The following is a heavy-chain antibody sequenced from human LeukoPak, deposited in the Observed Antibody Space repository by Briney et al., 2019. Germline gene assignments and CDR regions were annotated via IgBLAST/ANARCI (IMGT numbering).Heavy chain of an antibody. V-gene: IGHV1-46*01. Sequence: WASVKVSCKASGYTFTSYYMHWVRQAPGQGLEWMGIINPSGGSTSYAQKFQGRVTMTRDTSTSTVYMELSSLRSEDTAVYYCARDNSVGDTAWWFDPWGQGTLVTVSS. CDR3: ARDNSVGDTAWWFDP. CDR1: GYTFTSYY. D-gene: IGHD1-26*01. J-gene: IGHJ5*02. CDR2: INPSGGST.